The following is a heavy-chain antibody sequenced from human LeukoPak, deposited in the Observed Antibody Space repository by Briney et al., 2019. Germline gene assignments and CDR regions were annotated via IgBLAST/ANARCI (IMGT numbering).Heavy chain of an antibody. D-gene: IGHD3-10*01. J-gene: IGHJ3*02. CDR2: IHYSEST. CDR3: ASRSGSFSDALDI. Sequence: PSETLSLTCTVSGGSIRSYYWGWIRQPPGKGLEWIGYIHYSESTKYNPSLKSRVTMSVDTSKNQFSLKLSSVTAADTTVYYCASRSGSFSDALDIWGQGTLVTVSS. CDR1: GGSIRSYY. V-gene: IGHV4-59*08.